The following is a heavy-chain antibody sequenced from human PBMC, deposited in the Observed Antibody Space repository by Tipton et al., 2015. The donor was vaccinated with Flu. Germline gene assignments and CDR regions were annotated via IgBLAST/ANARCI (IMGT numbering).Heavy chain of an antibody. V-gene: IGHV3-11*01. CDR1: GFTFSDYY. CDR3: ATLTGDDY. D-gene: IGHD7-27*01. Sequence: GSLRLSCAASGFTFSDYYMSWIRQAPGKGLEWVSYISGSGTTIHYADSVRGRFTVSRDNAKNSLYLQMSSLRAGDTAVYYCATLTGDDYWGQGDLVTVSS. J-gene: IGHJ4*02. CDR2: ISGSGTTI.